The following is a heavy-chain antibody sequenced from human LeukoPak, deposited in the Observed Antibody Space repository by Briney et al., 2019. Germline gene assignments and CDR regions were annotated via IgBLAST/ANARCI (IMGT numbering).Heavy chain of an antibody. CDR2: IYPGDADT. CDR1: GYSFTTYW. V-gene: IGHV5-51*01. Sequence: GESLKIPCQCSGYSFTTYWIGWVRQMPGKGLEWMGIIYPGDADTRYSTSFQGQVTISADKSINTAYLQWSSLKASDTAMYYCARKYSSGWPNWGQGNPVTVSS. J-gene: IGHJ4*02. D-gene: IGHD6-19*01. CDR3: ARKYSSGWPN.